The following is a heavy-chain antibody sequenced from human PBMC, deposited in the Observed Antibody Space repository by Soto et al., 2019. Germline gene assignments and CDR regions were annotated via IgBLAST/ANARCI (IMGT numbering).Heavy chain of an antibody. D-gene: IGHD3-3*01. CDR2: INPATGAA. J-gene: IGHJ3*02. CDR1: GYPVTAYY. CDR3: ARGGGVGVAGSAAFDM. Sequence: QLHLVQSGAVVKKPGASVTVSCSASGYPVTAYYMHWVRQAPGRGLEWMGGINPATGAAKYTQTCRGGVTMTRDTSTSTVFMELSGLTSEDTAVFYCARGGGVGVAGSAAFDMWGQGTLVTVSS. V-gene: IGHV1-2*02.